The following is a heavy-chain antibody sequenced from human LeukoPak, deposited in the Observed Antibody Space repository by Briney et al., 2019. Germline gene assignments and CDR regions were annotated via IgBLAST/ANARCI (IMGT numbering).Heavy chain of an antibody. CDR1: GFTFSSYA. J-gene: IGHJ6*02. Sequence: GRSLRLSCAASGFTFSSYAMHWVRQAPGKGLEWVAVISYDGSNKYYADSVKGRFTISRDNSKNTLYLQMNSLRAEDTAVYYCARDRGYSYGDYYYYYGMDVWGQGTTVTVSS. V-gene: IGHV3-30-3*01. D-gene: IGHD5-18*01. CDR3: ARDRGYSYGDYYYYYGMDV. CDR2: ISYDGSNK.